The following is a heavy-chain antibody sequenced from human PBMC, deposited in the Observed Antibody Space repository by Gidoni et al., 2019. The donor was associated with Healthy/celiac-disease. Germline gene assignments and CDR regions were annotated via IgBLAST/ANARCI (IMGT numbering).Heavy chain of an antibody. V-gene: IGHV3-30*18. CDR1: SSYG. D-gene: IGHD7-27*01. J-gene: IGHJ4*02. Sequence: SSYGMHWVRQAPGKGLEWVAVISYDGSNKYYADSVKGRFTISRDNSKNTLYLQMNSLRAEDTAVYYCAKDGGRVTGELDYWGQGTLVTVSS. CDR3: AKDGGRVTGELDY. CDR2: ISYDGSNK.